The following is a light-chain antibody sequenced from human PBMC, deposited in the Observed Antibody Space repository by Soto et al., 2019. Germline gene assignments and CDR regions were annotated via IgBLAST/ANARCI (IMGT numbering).Light chain of an antibody. V-gene: IGLV2-23*02. CDR2: EVS. CDR1: SSDVGSYNL. J-gene: IGLJ2*01. CDR3: CSYAAGKEV. Sequence: QLVLTQPASVSGSPGQSITISCTGTSSDVGSYNLVSWYQQHPGKAPKLMIYEVSKRPSGVSNRFSGSKSGNTASLTISGLQAEDEADYYCCSYAAGKEVFGGGTKLTVL.